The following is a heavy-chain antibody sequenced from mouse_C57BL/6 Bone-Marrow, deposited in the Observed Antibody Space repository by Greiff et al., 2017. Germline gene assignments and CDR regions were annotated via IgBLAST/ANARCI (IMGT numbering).Heavy chain of an antibody. D-gene: IGHD1-1*01. CDR3: TTILRSYFDY. Sequence: EVKLVESGAELVRPGASVKLSCTASGFNIKDDYMHWVKQRPEQGLEWIGWIDPENGDTEYASKFQGKGTITADTSSNTAYLQLSSLTSEDTAVYYCTTILRSYFDYWGQGTTLTVSS. CDR1: GFNIKDDY. J-gene: IGHJ2*01. CDR2: IDPENGDT. V-gene: IGHV14-4*01.